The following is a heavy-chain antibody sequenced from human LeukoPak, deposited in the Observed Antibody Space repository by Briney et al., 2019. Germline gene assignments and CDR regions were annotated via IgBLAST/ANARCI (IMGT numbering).Heavy chain of an antibody. CDR1: GGSISSYY. J-gene: IGHJ4*02. D-gene: IGHD2-15*01. CDR3: ARRRGYCSGGSCYFYFDY. V-gene: IGHV4-59*12. Sequence: PSETLSLTCTVSGGSISSYYWSWIRQPPGKGLEWIGYIYYSGSTNYNPSLKSRVTISVDTSKNQFSLKLSSVTAADTAVYYCARRRGYCSGGSCYFYFDYWGQGTLVTVSS. CDR2: IYYSGST.